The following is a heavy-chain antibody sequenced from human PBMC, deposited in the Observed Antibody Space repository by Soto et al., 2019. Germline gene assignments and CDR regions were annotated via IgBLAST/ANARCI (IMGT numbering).Heavy chain of an antibody. CDR2: ISGSGGST. Sequence: EVQLLESGGGLVQPGGSLRLSCAASGFTFSSYAMSWVRQAPGKGLEWVSAISGSGGSTYYADSVKGRFTISRDNSKNTLYLQMNSLRAEDTAVYYCAKDPQYSSGWPDAFDIWGQVTMVTVSS. V-gene: IGHV3-23*01. CDR1: GFTFSSYA. J-gene: IGHJ3*02. CDR3: AKDPQYSSGWPDAFDI. D-gene: IGHD6-19*01.